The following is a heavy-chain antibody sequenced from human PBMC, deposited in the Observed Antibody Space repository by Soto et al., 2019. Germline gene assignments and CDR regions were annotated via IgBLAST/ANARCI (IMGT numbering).Heavy chain of an antibody. J-gene: IGHJ3*01. Sequence: QVQLVESGGGVVQPGRSLRLSCAASGFTFNNYGMHWVRQAPGKGLEWVATISNDGSDKYYADSVKGRLTISRDNSKNTLYLQMNSLRAEETAVSYGAKDQCISAAHGIDWGQGTLVTVSS. CDR3: AKDQCISAAHGID. V-gene: IGHV3-30*18. CDR1: GFTFNNYG. D-gene: IGHD6-13*01. CDR2: ISNDGSDK.